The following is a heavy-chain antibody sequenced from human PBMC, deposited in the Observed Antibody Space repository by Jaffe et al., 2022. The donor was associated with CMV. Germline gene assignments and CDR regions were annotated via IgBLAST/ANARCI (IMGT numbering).Heavy chain of an antibody. CDR1: GDSVSSNSAA. D-gene: IGHD2-21*02. V-gene: IGHV6-1*01. Sequence: QVQLQQSGPGLVKPSQTLSLTCAISGDSVSSNSAAWNWIRQSPSRGLEWLGRTYYRSKWYNDYAVSVKSRITINPDTSKNQFSLQLNSVTPEDTAVYYCARDPYLRTVVTSSYYFDYWGQGTLVTVSS. CDR2: TYYRSKWYN. CDR3: ARDPYLRTVVTSSYYFDY. J-gene: IGHJ4*02.